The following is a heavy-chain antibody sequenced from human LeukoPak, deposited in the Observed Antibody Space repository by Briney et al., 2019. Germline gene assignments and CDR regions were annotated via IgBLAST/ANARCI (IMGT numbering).Heavy chain of an antibody. CDR3: ARGDIVGAGGSDY. V-gene: IGHV1-18*01. CDR1: GYTFTSSG. Sequence: ASVKVSYKASGYTFTSSGISWVRQAPGQGLEWMGWISAYNGNTKFARNVQGRVTMTTDTSTSTAYMEMRSLRPDDTAVYYCARGDIVGAGGSDYWGQGTLVTVSS. D-gene: IGHD1-26*01. J-gene: IGHJ4*02. CDR2: ISAYNGNT.